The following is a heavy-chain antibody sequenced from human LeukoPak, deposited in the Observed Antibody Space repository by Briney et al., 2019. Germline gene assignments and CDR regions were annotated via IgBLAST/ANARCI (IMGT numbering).Heavy chain of an antibody. V-gene: IGHV1-69*13. CDR2: IIPIFDTA. D-gene: IGHD3-3*01. J-gene: IGHJ6*03. CDR3: ARSLWSGYYHYYYYYMDV. CDR1: GGTFSSYA. Sequence: SVKVSCKASGGTFSSYAISWVRQAPGQGLEWMGGIIPIFDTANYAQKFQGRVTITADESTSTAYMELSSLRSEDTAVYYCARSLWSGYYHYYYYYMDVWGKGTTVTVSS.